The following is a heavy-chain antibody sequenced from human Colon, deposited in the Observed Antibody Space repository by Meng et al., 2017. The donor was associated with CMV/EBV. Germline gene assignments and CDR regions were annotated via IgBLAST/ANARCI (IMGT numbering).Heavy chain of an antibody. D-gene: IGHD3-10*01. CDR3: ARVGFGELWENWCDP. J-gene: IGHJ5*02. V-gene: IGHV3-66*02. Sequence: GESLKISCAASGFTVSSNYMSWVRQAPGKGLEWVSVIYSGGSTYYADSVKGRFTISRDNSQNTLYLQMNSLRAEDTAVYYCARVGFGELWENWCDPWGQGTLVTVSS. CDR1: GFTVSSNY. CDR2: IYSGGST.